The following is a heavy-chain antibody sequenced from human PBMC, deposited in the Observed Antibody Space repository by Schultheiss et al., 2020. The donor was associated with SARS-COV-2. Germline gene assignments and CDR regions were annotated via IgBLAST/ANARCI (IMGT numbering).Heavy chain of an antibody. J-gene: IGHJ4*02. CDR1: GFTFSSSW. Sequence: GGSLRLSCAASGFTFSSSWMHWVCQAPEKGLEWVADIKCDGSEKYNVDSVKGRLTISRDNAKNSLYLQVNSLRAEDMTVYYCASGKGDYWGQGTLVTVSS. CDR3: ASGKGDY. V-gene: IGHV3-52*01. CDR2: IKCDGSEK.